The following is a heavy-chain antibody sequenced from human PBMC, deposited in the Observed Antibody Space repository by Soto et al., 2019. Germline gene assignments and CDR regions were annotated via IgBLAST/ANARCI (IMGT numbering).Heavy chain of an antibody. Sequence: QVQLVESGGGVVQPGRSLRLSCAASGFTFSSYGIHWVRQAPGKGLEWVAVISYDGSNKYYADYVNGRFTISRDKSKNTLYLPMNSLRAADTAVYYCAKDYGSSSFSPDFYYWGQGTLVTVYS. D-gene: IGHD6-13*01. J-gene: IGHJ4*02. V-gene: IGHV3-30*18. CDR3: AKDYGSSSFSPDFYY. CDR1: GFTFSSYG. CDR2: ISYDGSNK.